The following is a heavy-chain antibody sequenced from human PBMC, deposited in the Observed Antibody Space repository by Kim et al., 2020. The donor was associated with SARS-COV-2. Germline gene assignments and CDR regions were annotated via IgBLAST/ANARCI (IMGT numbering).Heavy chain of an antibody. D-gene: IGHD3-3*01. J-gene: IGHJ3*02. CDR3: ARDHGKIFGVVIIYDAFDI. V-gene: IGHV4-34*01. CDR1: GGSVRGFY. Sequence: SETRSLTCAVYGGSVRGFYWSRIRQPPGRGLEWIGEINQSGSTNYNPSLEIRVTISVDTSKNHFSLKLSSVTAADTAVYYCARDHGKIFGVVIIYDAFDIWGQGTMVTVSS. CDR2: INQSGST.